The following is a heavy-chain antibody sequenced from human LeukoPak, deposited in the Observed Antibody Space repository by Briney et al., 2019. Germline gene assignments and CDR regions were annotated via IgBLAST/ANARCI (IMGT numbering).Heavy chain of an antibody. CDR1: GYTFTGYY. J-gene: IGHJ4*02. CDR2: IKPSGGST. CDR3: ARSAAAADTDY. Sequence: ASVKVTCKASGYTFTGYYMHWVRQAPAQGLEWMGIIKPSGGSTSYAHQFQGRVTMTRDTSTSTVYMELSSLRSEDTAVYYCARSAAAADTDYWGQGTLVTVSS. D-gene: IGHD6-13*01. V-gene: IGHV1-46*01.